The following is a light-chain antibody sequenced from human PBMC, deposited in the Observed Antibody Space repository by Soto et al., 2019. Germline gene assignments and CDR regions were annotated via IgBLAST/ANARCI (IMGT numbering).Light chain of an antibody. J-gene: IGKJ1*01. CDR3: HQYGTSPST. CDR1: QSVSSSY. Sequence: ENVLTQSPGTISLSPGARATLSCRASQSVSSSYLAWYQQKPGQAPRLLIYGASSRATGIPDRFSGSGSGTDFTLTINRLEPEDFAVYYCHQYGTSPSTFGQGTKVDIK. CDR2: GAS. V-gene: IGKV3-20*01.